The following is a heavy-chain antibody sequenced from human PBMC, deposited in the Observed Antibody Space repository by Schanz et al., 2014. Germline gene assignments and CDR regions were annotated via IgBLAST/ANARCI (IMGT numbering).Heavy chain of an antibody. Sequence: EVQLVESGGGLVKPGGSLKLSCAASGFTFSDACMNWVRQAPGKGLEWVSYVSRSTPDIYYADSVKGRFTMSRDNAKNSVCLQMNSLRAEDTAVYYCVRDSFFAFDYWGQGTLVTVSS. CDR2: VSRSTPDI. CDR3: VRDSFFAFDY. J-gene: IGHJ4*02. D-gene: IGHD3-3*01. V-gene: IGHV3-48*01. CDR1: GFTFSDAC.